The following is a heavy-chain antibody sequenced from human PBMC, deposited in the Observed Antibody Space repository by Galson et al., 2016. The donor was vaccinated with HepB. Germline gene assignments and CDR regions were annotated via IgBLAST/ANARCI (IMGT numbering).Heavy chain of an antibody. CDR2: IYYRGSN. D-gene: IGHD1-26*01. Sequence: TLPLTCTVSGGSVSSGDYYWRRIRQPLGKGLEWIGYIYYRGSNYYNPSLKSRVTISADASTNPFSLMLNSVTAADTAVYYCASGGRRGRNWCDPWGQGTLVTVSS. CDR3: ASGGRRGRNWCDP. CDR1: GGSVSSGDYY. V-gene: IGHV4-30-4*08. J-gene: IGHJ5*02.